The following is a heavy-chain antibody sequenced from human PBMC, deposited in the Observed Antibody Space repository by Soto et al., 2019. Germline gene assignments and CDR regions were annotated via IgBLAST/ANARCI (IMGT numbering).Heavy chain of an antibody. V-gene: IGHV1-69*06. D-gene: IGHD6-19*01. CDR3: ARRAGYSSGWLSDY. CDR1: GGTFSSYA. Sequence: SVKVSCKASGGTFSSYAISWVRQAPGQGLEWMGGIIPIFGTANYAQKFQGRVTITADKSTSTAYMELSSLRSEDTAVYYCARRAGYSSGWLSDYWGQGTLVTVS. J-gene: IGHJ4*02. CDR2: IIPIFGTA.